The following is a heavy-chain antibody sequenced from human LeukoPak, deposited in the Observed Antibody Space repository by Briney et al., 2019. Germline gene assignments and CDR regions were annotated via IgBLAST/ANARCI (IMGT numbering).Heavy chain of an antibody. Sequence: ASVKVSCKASGYTFTIYDINWVRQAPGQGLEWVGWMNPNNGGTVYAQKFQGRVTMTRDTSTGTLYMELNSLKSEDTAVYYCARGVWFQPRTILDYWGQGTLVTVSS. CDR1: GYTFTIYD. V-gene: IGHV1-8*01. CDR3: ARGVWFQPRTILDY. J-gene: IGHJ4*02. CDR2: MNPNNGGT. D-gene: IGHD3-16*01.